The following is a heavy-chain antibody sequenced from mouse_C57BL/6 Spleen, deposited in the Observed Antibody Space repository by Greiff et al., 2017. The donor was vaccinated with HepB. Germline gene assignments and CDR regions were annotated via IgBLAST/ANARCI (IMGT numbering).Heavy chain of an antibody. CDR1: GYTFTSYT. V-gene: IGHV1-4*01. CDR3: ARRFITTGYFDV. J-gene: IGHJ1*03. Sequence: VQLQESGAELARPGASVKMSCKASGYTFTSYTMHWVKQRPGQGLEWIGYINPSSGYTKYNQKFKDKATLTADKSSSTAYMQLSSLTSEDSAVYYCARRFITTGYFDVWGTGTTVTVSS. D-gene: IGHD1-1*01. CDR2: INPSSGYT.